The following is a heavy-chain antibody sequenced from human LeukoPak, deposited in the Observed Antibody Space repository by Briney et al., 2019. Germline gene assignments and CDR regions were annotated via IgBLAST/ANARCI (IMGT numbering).Heavy chain of an antibody. J-gene: IGHJ4*02. Sequence: PGGSLRLSCAASGFTFSSYSMNWVRQAPGKGLEWVSSIISSSSYIYYADSVKGRFTISRDNAKNSLYLQMNSLRAEDTAVYYCARDLEMATPDADYWGQGTLVTVSS. D-gene: IGHD5-24*01. CDR2: IISSSSYI. V-gene: IGHV3-21*01. CDR3: ARDLEMATPDADY. CDR1: GFTFSSYS.